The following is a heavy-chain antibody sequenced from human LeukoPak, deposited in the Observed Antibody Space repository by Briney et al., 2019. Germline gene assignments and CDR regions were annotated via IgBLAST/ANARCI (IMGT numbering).Heavy chain of an antibody. D-gene: IGHD3-16*01. CDR1: GYTFTSYY. CDR2: INPSGGST. J-gene: IGHJ4*02. Sequence: ASVKVSCKASGYTFTSYYMHWVRQAPGQGLEWMGIINPSGGSTSYAQKFQGRVTMTRDTSTSTVYMELSGLRSEDTAVYYCASAQDHYQRSDYEPYFDYWGQGTLVTVSS. CDR3: ASAQDHYQRSDYEPYFDY. V-gene: IGHV1-46*01.